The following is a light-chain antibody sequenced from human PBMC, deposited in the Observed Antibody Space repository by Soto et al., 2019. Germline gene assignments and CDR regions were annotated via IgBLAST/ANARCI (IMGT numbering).Light chain of an antibody. CDR3: QQGLSTPWT. Sequence: QLTQSPPSLSSSIGDTVILTCRSAQNISNYLNGYNQKQGRVPNRLIYGASTLHGGVSSRFSGSGFGTDFTLTITNLQPEDVANYFWQQGLSTPWTFGQGTTVEIK. V-gene: IGKV1-39*01. CDR1: QNISNY. CDR2: GAS. J-gene: IGKJ1*01.